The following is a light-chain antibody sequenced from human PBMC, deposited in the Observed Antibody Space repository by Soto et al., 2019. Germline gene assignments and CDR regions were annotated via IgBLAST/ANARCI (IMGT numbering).Light chain of an antibody. CDR2: WAS. J-gene: IGKJ1*01. Sequence: DIVMTQSPDSLAVSLGERATINCKSSQSVLYSSNNKNYLHWYQQKPGQPPKLLIYWASTRESKVPDRFSGRGSGTDFTLTISSLQAEDVAVYYCQQYYRPWTFDQGTKVEIK. CDR3: QQYYRPWT. V-gene: IGKV4-1*01. CDR1: QSVLYSSNNKNY.